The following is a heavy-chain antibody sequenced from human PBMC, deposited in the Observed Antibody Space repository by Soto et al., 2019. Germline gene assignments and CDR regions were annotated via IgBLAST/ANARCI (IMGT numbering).Heavy chain of an antibody. CDR1: GLIFRNAW. D-gene: IGHD2-15*01. Sequence: GGSLRLSCAASGLIFRNAWMSGVRQAPGKGLEWVGRIKSKTDGGTTDYAAPVKGRFTISRDDSKNTLYLQMNSLKTEDTAVYYCTTRYCSGGSCYSIDYWGQGTLVTVSS. CDR3: TTRYCSGGSCYSIDY. CDR2: IKSKTDGGTT. V-gene: IGHV3-15*01. J-gene: IGHJ4*02.